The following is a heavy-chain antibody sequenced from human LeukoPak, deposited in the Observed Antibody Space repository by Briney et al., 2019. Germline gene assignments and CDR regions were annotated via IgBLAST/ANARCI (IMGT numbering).Heavy chain of an antibody. D-gene: IGHD2-15*01. J-gene: IGHJ4*02. CDR1: GYSVTSYW. Sequence: GGSLKIPCRGSGYSVTSYWIGWVRQMPGTDLEWMGLIYPGDSDTRYNPSYQGQVTISAEKSISTAYLQWSSLKASDTAMYYCARRGYVAATLSYWGQGTLVTVSS. V-gene: IGHV5-51*01. CDR3: ARRGYVAATLSY. CDR2: IYPGDSDT.